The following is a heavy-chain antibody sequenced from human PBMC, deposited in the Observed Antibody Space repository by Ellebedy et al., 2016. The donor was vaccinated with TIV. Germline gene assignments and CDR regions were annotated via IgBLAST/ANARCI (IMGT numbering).Heavy chain of an antibody. CDR2: MNPNSGNT. Sequence: AASVKVSCKASGYTFTSYDINWVRQATGQGLEWMGWMNPNSGNTGYAQKFQGRVTMTRNTSISTAYMELSSLRSEDTAVYYCARGSARKYYDFWSGYSQFDYWGQGTLVTVSS. CDR3: ARGSARKYYDFWSGYSQFDY. CDR1: GYTFTSYD. J-gene: IGHJ4*02. V-gene: IGHV1-8*01. D-gene: IGHD3-3*01.